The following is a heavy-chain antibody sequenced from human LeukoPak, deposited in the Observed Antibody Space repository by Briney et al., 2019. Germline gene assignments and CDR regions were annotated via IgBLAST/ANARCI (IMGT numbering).Heavy chain of an antibody. CDR1: VGSISSYY. D-gene: IGHD5-24*01. CDR3: ARVSGWARDGYNYRWFDP. V-gene: IGHV4-59*01. CDR2: IYYSGST. Sequence: SETLSLTCTVSVGSISSYYWSWIRQPPGKGLEWVGYIYYSGSTNYNHSLKSRVTISVDTSKNQFSLKLSSVTAADTAVYYCARVSGWARDGYNYRWFDPWGQGTLVTVSS. J-gene: IGHJ5*02.